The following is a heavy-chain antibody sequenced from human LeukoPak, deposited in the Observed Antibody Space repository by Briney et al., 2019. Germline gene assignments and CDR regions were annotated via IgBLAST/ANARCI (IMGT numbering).Heavy chain of an antibody. Sequence: ASVKVSCKASGYTFTGYYMHWVRQAPGQGLEWMGWINPNSGGTNYAQKFQGRVTMTRDTSISTAYMELSRLRSDDTAVYYCARGEMITIFGVVMSNWFDPWGQGTLVTVSS. CDR2: INPNSGGT. J-gene: IGHJ5*02. CDR3: ARGEMITIFGVVMSNWFDP. V-gene: IGHV1-2*02. D-gene: IGHD3-3*01. CDR1: GYTFTGYY.